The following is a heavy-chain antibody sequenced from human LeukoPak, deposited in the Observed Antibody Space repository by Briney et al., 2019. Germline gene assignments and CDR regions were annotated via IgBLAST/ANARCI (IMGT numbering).Heavy chain of an antibody. Sequence: GGSLRLSCAASGFTFSSYWMSWVRQAPGKGLEWVANIKQDGSEKYYGDSVEGRFTISRDNAKNSLYLEMNSLRADDTAIYYCATGGMFDDWGQGTMVTVSS. CDR2: IKQDGSEK. V-gene: IGHV3-7*01. CDR3: ATGGMFDD. J-gene: IGHJ3*01. D-gene: IGHD6-13*01. CDR1: GFTFSSYW.